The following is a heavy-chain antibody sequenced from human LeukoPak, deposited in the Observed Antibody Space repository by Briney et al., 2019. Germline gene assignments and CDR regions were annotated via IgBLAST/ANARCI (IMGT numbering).Heavy chain of an antibody. CDR3: AREKGSGYYYYGLDV. V-gene: IGHV4-4*07. J-gene: IGHJ6*02. CDR2: IYTSGST. CDR1: GDSISSYY. D-gene: IGHD3-10*01. Sequence: SETLSLTCTVSGDSISSYYWSWIRQPAGKGLEWIGRIYTSGSTNYNPSLKSRVTISVDTSKNQFSLKLTSVTAADTAVYYCAREKGSGYYYYGLDVWGQGTTVTVSS.